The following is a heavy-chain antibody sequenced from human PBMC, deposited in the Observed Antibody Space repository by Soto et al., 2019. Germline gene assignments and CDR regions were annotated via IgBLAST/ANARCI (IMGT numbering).Heavy chain of an antibody. CDR1: GFTFSSYG. CDR3: AKDVVVGATPGLGDYYYYYGMDV. Sequence: QVQLVESGGGVVQPGRSLRLSRAASGFTFSSYGMHWVRQAPGKGLEWVAVISYDGSNKYYADSVKGRFTISRDNSKNTLYLQMNSLRAEDTAVYYCAKDVVVGATPGLGDYYYYYGMDVWGQGTTVTVSS. D-gene: IGHD1-26*01. CDR2: ISYDGSNK. V-gene: IGHV3-30*18. J-gene: IGHJ6*02.